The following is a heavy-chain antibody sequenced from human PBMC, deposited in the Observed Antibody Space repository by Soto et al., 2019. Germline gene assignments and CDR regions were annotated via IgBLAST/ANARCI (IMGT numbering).Heavy chain of an antibody. Sequence: ASVKVSCKVSGYTLTELSMHWVRQAPGKGLEWMGGFDPEDGETIYAQKFQGRVTMTEDTSTDTAYMEPSSLRSEDTAVYYCATDRRAAGYFDYWGQGTLVTVSS. V-gene: IGHV1-24*01. CDR1: GYTLTELS. CDR3: ATDRRAAGYFDY. D-gene: IGHD6-19*01. J-gene: IGHJ4*02. CDR2: FDPEDGET.